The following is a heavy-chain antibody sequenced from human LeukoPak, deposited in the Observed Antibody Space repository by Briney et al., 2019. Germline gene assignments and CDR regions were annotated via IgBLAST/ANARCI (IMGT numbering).Heavy chain of an antibody. CDR2: IYYSGST. V-gene: IGHV4-59*01. CDR1: GGSISSYY. Sequence: KPSETLSLTCTVSGGSISSYYWSWIRQPPGKGLEWIGYIYYSGSTNYNPSLKSRVTISVDTSKNQFSLKLSSVTAADTAVYYCARDGYYYDSSGYFTNDAFDIWGQGTMVTVSS. D-gene: IGHD3-22*01. J-gene: IGHJ3*02. CDR3: ARDGYYYDSSGYFTNDAFDI.